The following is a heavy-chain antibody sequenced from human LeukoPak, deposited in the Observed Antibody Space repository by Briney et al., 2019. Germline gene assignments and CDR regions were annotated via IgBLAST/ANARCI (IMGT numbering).Heavy chain of an antibody. J-gene: IGHJ4*02. D-gene: IGHD3-22*01. CDR2: INPNSGGT. CDR3: ARLDHYDSSGY. V-gene: IGHV1-2*02. Sequence: ASVKVSCKASGNTFTGYYMHWVRQAPGQGLEWMGWINPNSGGTKYSQKFQGRVTMTRDTSISTAYMELSRLRSDDTAVYYCARLDHYDSSGYWGQGTLVTVSS. CDR1: GNTFTGYY.